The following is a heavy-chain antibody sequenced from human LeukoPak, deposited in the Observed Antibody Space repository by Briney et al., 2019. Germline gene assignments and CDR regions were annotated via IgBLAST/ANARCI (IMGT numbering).Heavy chain of an antibody. Sequence: PSETLSLTCTVSGGSISSGGYYWSWIRQHPGKGLEWIGYIYYSGSTYYNPSLKSRVTISVDTSKNQFSLKLSSVTAADTAVYYCARAINEVPYGYVGVGLYYFDYWGQGTLVTVPS. D-gene: IGHD5-18*01. CDR1: GGSISSGGYY. J-gene: IGHJ4*02. V-gene: IGHV4-31*03. CDR2: IYYSGST. CDR3: ARAINEVPYGYVGVGLYYFDY.